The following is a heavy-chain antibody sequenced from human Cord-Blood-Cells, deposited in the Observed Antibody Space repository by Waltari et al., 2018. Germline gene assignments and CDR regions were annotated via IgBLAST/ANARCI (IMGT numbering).Heavy chain of an antibody. CDR2: IYTSGST. Sequence: QVQLQESGPGLVKPSETLSLTCTVSGGSISSYSWSWIRQPAGKGLEWIGRIYTSGSTNYNPSRKSRVTMSVDTSKNQFSLKLSSVTAADTAVYYCARDGTLGGYCSSTSCWDAFDIWGQGTMVTVSS. CDR3: ARDGTLGGYCSSTSCWDAFDI. D-gene: IGHD2-2*01. J-gene: IGHJ3*02. CDR1: GGSISSYS. V-gene: IGHV4-4*07.